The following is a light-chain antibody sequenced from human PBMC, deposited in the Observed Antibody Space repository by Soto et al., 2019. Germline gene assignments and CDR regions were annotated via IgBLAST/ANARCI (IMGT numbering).Light chain of an antibody. V-gene: IGKV3-20*01. J-gene: IGKJ4*01. CDR3: QQYYTSLPLT. CDR2: DAS. Sequence: EIVLTQSPGTLSLSPGERATLSCRASQGISSNYLAWYQQRPGQAPRLLIYDASSRATGIPDRFSASGSGTDFTLTISSLQVEDAAVYYCQQYYTSLPLTFGGGTKVDI. CDR1: QGISSNY.